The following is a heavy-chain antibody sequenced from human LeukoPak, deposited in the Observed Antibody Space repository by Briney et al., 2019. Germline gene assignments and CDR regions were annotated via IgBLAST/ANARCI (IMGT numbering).Heavy chain of an antibody. CDR2: ISGSGGST. CDR3: AKPYSGTILTGWFDP. Sequence: GGSLRLSCAASGFTFSSYAMTGVRQAPGKGLEWVSIISGSGGSTSYADSVKGRFTISRDNSKNTLYLQMNSLRAEDTALYYCAKPYSGTILTGWFDPWGQGTLVTVSS. V-gene: IGHV3-23*01. J-gene: IGHJ5*02. D-gene: IGHD3-9*01. CDR1: GFTFSSYA.